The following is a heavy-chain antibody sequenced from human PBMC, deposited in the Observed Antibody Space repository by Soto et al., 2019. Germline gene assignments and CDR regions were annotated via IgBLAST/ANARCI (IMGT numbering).Heavy chain of an antibody. V-gene: IGHV1-8*01. Sequence: QVQLVQSGAEVKKPGASVKVSCRTSGYAFTTNDITWVRQATGQGLEWMGWMNAHSGVTGYAQKFQGRVTMTRNTSISTAYMELSSLTSDDTAVYYCARDSTSPDYWGQGTLVTVSS. J-gene: IGHJ4*02. CDR1: GYAFTTND. CDR3: ARDSTSPDY. CDR2: MNAHSGVT. D-gene: IGHD2-2*01.